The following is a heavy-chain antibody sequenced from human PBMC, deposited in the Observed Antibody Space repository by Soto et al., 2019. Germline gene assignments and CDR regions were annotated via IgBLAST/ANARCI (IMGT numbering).Heavy chain of an antibody. J-gene: IGHJ4*02. CDR1: GGTFSSYA. D-gene: IGHD2-15*01. CDR3: ASHPYCSGGSCYSVFDY. CDR2: IIPIFGTA. Sequence: QVQLVQSGAEVKKPGSSVKVSCKASGGTFSSYAISWVRQAPGQGLEWMGGIIPIFGTANYAQKFQGRVTITADESTSTAYVELSSLRSEDTAVYYCASHPYCSGGSCYSVFDYWGQGTLVTVSS. V-gene: IGHV1-69*01.